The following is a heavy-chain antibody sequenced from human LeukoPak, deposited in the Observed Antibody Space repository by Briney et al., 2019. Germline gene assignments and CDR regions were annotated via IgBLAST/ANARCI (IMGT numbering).Heavy chain of an antibody. CDR3: ARGRGIRVVNNYYYYGMDV. CDR1: GFTFSSYG. CDR2: IWYEGSNK. Sequence: PGGSLRLSCAASGFTFSSYGMHWVRQAPGKGLEWVAVIWYEGSNKYYADSVKGRFTISRDNSKDTMYLQMNSLRAEDTAVYYCARGRGIRVVNNYYYYGMDVWGQGTTVTVSS. D-gene: IGHD3-3*01. V-gene: IGHV3-33*01. J-gene: IGHJ6*02.